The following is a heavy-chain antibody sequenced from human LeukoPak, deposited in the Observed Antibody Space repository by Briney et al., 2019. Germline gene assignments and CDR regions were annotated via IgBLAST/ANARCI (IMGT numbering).Heavy chain of an antibody. V-gene: IGHV4-59*01. CDR2: LYYSGST. Sequence: SETLSLTCSVSGGSISSYYWSWIRQPPGKGLEWIGYLYYSGSTNSNPSLKSRVTMSVDTSKNQFSLKLRSVTAADTAVYYCARWGTQWLATFDYWGQGTLVTVSS. J-gene: IGHJ4*02. CDR3: ARWGTQWLATFDY. D-gene: IGHD6-19*01. CDR1: GGSISSYY.